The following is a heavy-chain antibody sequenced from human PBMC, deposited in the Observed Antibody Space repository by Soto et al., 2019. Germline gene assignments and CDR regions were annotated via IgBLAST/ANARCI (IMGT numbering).Heavy chain of an antibody. CDR1: GFTFSSYG. D-gene: IGHD2-21*01. CDR3: AKDQGILFAPNWFDP. V-gene: IGHV3-30*18. Sequence: QVQLVESGGGVVQPGRSLRLSCAASGFTFSSYGMHWVRQAPGKGLEWVAVISYDGSNKYYADSVKGRFTISRDNSKNTLYLLMNSLSAEDTAVYYCAKDQGILFAPNWFDPWGQGTLVTVSS. J-gene: IGHJ5*02. CDR2: ISYDGSNK.